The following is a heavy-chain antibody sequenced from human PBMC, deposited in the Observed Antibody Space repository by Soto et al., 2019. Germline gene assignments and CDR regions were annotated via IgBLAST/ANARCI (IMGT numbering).Heavy chain of an antibody. CDR2: ILVGGST. CDR1: GFICSSYD. J-gene: IGHJ3*02. Sequence: GGSLRLSCAVSGFICSSYDMSWVRQAPGKGLEWVSTILVGGSTHYEDSVKGRFTISRDTSKNTVYLQMNRLTGGDTAVYYCAKATATSGGAFEIHGQGTMVTASS. CDR3: AKATATSGGAFEI. V-gene: IGHV3-23*01. D-gene: IGHD1-1*01.